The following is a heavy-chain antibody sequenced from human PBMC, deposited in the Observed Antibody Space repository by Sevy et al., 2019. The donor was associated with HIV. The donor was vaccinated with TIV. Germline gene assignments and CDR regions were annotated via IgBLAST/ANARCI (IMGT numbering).Heavy chain of an antibody. J-gene: IGHJ4*02. CDR1: GFTFSNFG. CDR2: ISTSGSTI. CDR3: VRDWDDKFSYGDSDPAVDC. D-gene: IGHD2-21*02. Sequence: GGSLRLSCAASGFTFSNFGMHWVRQAPGKGLEWLSYISTSGSTIYQADSVKGRFTISRDNAKNSLFLQMNSLRVEDTAIYYCVRDWDDKFSYGDSDPAVDCWGQGTLVTVSS. V-gene: IGHV3-48*04.